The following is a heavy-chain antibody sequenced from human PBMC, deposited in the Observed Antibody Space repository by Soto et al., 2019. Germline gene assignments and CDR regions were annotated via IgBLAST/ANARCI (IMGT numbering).Heavy chain of an antibody. CDR1: GGTFSSYA. V-gene: IGHV1-69*13. CDR2: IIPIFGTA. D-gene: IGHD3-22*01. CDR3: ARSYDSSGYYVADAFDI. J-gene: IGHJ3*02. Sequence: SVKVSCKASGGTFSSYAISWVRQAPGQGLEWMGGIIPIFGTANYAQKFQGRVTITADESTSTAYMELSSLRSGDTAVYYCARSYDSSGYYVADAFDIWGQGTMVTVSS.